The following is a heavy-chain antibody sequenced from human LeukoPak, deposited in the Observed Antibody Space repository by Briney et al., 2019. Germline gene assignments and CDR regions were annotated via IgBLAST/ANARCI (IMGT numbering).Heavy chain of an antibody. CDR1: GCTFSSYA. CDR3: ARDRVRSVVVPAAPQDY. J-gene: IGHJ4*02. V-gene: IGHV3-30*04. D-gene: IGHD2-2*01. CDR2: ISYYGSNM. Sequence: GRSLTLSCAASGCTFSSYAMHWVRQAPGQGLEWVAVISYYGSNMYYPDSVKGRFTISRDNSKNTLNLQINSLRDADTAVYYCARDRVRSVVVPAAPQDYWGQGTLVTVSS.